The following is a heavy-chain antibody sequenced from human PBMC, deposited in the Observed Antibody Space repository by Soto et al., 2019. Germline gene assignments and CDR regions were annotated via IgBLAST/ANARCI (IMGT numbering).Heavy chain of an antibody. CDR2: VFHTGNT. J-gene: IGHJ4*02. CDR3: ARKAWVRFDY. D-gene: IGHD7-27*01. V-gene: IGHV4-4*02. Sequence: QVQMQESGPGLVKPSGTLSLTCTVSGDSMTRSVWCTWVRQPPGKGLEWIGEVFHTGNTNYNPSRKSRVTMSVDKSTNESSLKVTSVTAADTAIYYCARKAWVRFDYWGQGDLVTVSS. CDR1: GDSMTRSVW.